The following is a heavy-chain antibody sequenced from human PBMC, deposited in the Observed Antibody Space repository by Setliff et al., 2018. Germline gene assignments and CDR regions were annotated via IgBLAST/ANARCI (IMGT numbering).Heavy chain of an antibody. CDR1: GYTFTGYY. CDR2: INPNSGGT. J-gene: IGHJ4*02. V-gene: IGHV1-2*06. Sequence: ASVKVSCKASGYTFTGYYMHWVRQAPGQGLEWMGRINPNSGGTNYAQKFQGRVTMTRDTSISTAYMELSRLRSDDTAVYCCARGPFLEWLLYYDYWGQGTLVTVSS. D-gene: IGHD3-3*01. CDR3: ARGPFLEWLLYYDY.